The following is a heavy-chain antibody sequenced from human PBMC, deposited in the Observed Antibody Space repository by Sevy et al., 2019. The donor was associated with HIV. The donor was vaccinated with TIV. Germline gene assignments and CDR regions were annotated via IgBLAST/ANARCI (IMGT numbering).Heavy chain of an antibody. V-gene: IGHV3-21*01. CDR1: GFTFSTYS. J-gene: IGHJ4*02. CDR2: ISSSGSYI. D-gene: IGHD3-10*02. CDR3: VREAANVRYFDS. Sequence: GGSLRLSCGVSGFTFSTYSMNWVRQAPGKGLEWVSSISSSGSYIYYADSVQGRFTISRDNVKNSLYLQMNSLRAEDTAVYYCVREAANVRYFDSWGQGILVTVSS.